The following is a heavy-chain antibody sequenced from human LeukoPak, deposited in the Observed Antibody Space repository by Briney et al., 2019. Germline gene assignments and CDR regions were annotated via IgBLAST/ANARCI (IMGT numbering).Heavy chain of an antibody. CDR3: ARRGTDNWNYNY. J-gene: IGHJ4*02. V-gene: IGHV1-2*02. CDR1: GYTFTGYY. D-gene: IGHD1-7*01. Sequence: GASVKVSCKASGYTFTGYYMHWVRQAPGQGLEWMGWINPNSGGTNYAQKFQGRVTMTRDTSISTAYMELRSLRSDDTAVYYCARRGTDNWNYNYWGQGTLVTVSS. CDR2: INPNSGGT.